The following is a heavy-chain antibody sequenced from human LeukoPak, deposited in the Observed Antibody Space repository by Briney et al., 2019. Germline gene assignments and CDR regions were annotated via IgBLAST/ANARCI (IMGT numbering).Heavy chain of an antibody. CDR3: ARDKWGAAAGTFDI. J-gene: IGHJ3*02. V-gene: IGHV3-48*02. D-gene: IGHD6-13*01. CDR2: ISSSSTI. CDR1: GFTFSSYR. Sequence: GGSLRLSCAASGFTFSSYRMNWVRQAPGKGLEWVSYISSSSTIYYADSVKGRFTISRDNAKNSLYLQMNSLRDEDTAVYYCARDKWGAAAGTFDIWGQGTMVTVSS.